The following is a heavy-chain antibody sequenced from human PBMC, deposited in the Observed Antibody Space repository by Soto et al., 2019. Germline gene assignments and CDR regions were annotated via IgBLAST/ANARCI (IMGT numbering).Heavy chain of an antibody. CDR1: GFTFSNYW. Sequence: EVQLGESGGGLVQSGGSLRLSCVASGFTFSNYWMTWVRQAPGKGLEWVANIKRDGSETYLVDSVRGRFTISRDNAKNSLYLQMNSLRAEDSAVYYCAKDYNSCAGGICYDVFDIWRQGTMVTVSS. CDR3: AKDYNSCAGGICYDVFDI. CDR2: IKRDGSET. V-gene: IGHV3-7*05. D-gene: IGHD2-8*02. J-gene: IGHJ3*02.